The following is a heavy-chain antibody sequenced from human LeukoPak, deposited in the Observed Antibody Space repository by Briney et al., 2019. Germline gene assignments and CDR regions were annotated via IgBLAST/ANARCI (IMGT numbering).Heavy chain of an antibody. CDR2: IRAGGYDT. Sequence: GGSLRLSCAASGFTFNNYAMSWVRQAPGKGLEWVSGIRAGGYDTYPADSVKGRFTISRNTSKNTLELQMNSLGVEDTAIYYCVKTRVTVIRRPLGPFDYWGQGALVTVSS. CDR1: GFTFNNYA. D-gene: IGHD2-8*02. V-gene: IGHV3-23*01. CDR3: VKTRVTVIRRPLGPFDY. J-gene: IGHJ4*02.